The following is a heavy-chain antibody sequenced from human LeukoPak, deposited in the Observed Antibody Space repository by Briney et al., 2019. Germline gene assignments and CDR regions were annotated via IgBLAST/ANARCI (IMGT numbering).Heavy chain of an antibody. J-gene: IGHJ6*03. CDR1: GYTFTSYG. V-gene: IGHV1-18*01. CDR3: ARGPLPPYGDYAYYYYYMDV. Sequence: ASVTVSCKASGYTFTSYGISWVRQAPGQGLEWMGWISAYNGNTNYAQKLQGRVTMTTDTSTSTAYMELRSLRSDDTAVYYCARGPLPPYGDYAYYYYYMDVWGKGTTVTISS. CDR2: ISAYNGNT. D-gene: IGHD4-17*01.